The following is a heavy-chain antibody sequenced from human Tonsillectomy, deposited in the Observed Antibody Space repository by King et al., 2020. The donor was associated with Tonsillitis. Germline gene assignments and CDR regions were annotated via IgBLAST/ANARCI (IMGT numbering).Heavy chain of an antibody. D-gene: IGHD5-12*01. J-gene: IGHJ5*02. CDR2: ISAYNGNT. CDR1: GYTFTSYG. V-gene: IGHV1-18*04. Sequence: VQLVESGAEVKKPGASVKVSCKASGYTFTSYGISWVRQAPGQGLEWMGWISAYNGNTNYAQKLQGRVTMTTDTSTSTAYMELRSLRSDDTAVYYCARGPLSGPMVATYLGHSAWFDPWGQGTLVTVSS. CDR3: ARGPLSGPMVATYLGHSAWFDP.